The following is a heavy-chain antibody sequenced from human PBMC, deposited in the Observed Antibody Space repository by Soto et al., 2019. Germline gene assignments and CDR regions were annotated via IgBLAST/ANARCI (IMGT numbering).Heavy chain of an antibody. CDR3: AKDYGSYYYDSSGYLDAFDI. CDR2: ISWNSGSI. J-gene: IGHJ3*02. CDR1: GFTFDDYA. V-gene: IGHV3-9*01. D-gene: IGHD3-22*01. Sequence: PGGALRLSCAASGFTFDDYAMHWVRQGPGKGLEWVSGISWNSGSIGYADSVKGRFTISRDNAKNSLYLQMNSLRAEDTALYYCAKDYGSYYYDSSGYLDAFDIWGQGTMVTVSS.